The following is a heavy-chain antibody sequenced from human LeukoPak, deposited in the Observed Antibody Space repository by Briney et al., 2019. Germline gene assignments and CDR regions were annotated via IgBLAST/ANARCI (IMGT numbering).Heavy chain of an antibody. D-gene: IGHD6-19*01. CDR3: AGDVVSSGWYRDWFDP. V-gene: IGHV3-7*01. J-gene: IGHJ5*02. Sequence: PGGSLRLSCAASGFTFSSYWMSWVRQAPGKGLEWVANIKQDGSEKYYVDSVKGRFTISRDNAKNSLYLQMNSLRAEDTAVYYCAGDVVSSGWYRDWFDPWGQGTLVTVSS. CDR1: GFTFSSYW. CDR2: IKQDGSEK.